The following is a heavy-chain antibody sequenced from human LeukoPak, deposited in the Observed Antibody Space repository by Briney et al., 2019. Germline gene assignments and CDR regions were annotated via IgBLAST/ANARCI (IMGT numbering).Heavy chain of an antibody. CDR3: AKKYSTGLDP. D-gene: IGHD1-26*01. CDR1: GFTFSDYY. Sequence: GGSLRLSCAASGFTFSDYYMSWIRQAPGKGLEWVSYISSSGTTIYYADSVKGRFTISRDNSKNTLYLQMNSLRAEDTAVYYCAKKYSTGLDPWGQGTLVTVSS. J-gene: IGHJ5*02. V-gene: IGHV3-11*01. CDR2: ISSSGTTI.